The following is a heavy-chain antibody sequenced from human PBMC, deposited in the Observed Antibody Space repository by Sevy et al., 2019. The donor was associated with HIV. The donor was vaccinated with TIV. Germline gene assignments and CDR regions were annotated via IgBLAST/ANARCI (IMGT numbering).Heavy chain of an antibody. J-gene: IGHJ3*02. CDR2: IIPIFGTA. V-gene: IGHV1-69*13. CDR1: GGTFSSYA. D-gene: IGHD3-22*01. Sequence: ASVKVSCKASGGTFSSYAISWVRQAPGQGLEWMGGIIPIFGTANYAQKFQGRVTITADESTSTAYMELSSLRSEDTAVYYCASSYYYDSSGSLDAFDIWGQGTTVTVSS. CDR3: ASSYYYDSSGSLDAFDI.